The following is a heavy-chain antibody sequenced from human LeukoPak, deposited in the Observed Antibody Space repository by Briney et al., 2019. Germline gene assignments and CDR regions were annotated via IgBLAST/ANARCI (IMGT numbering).Heavy chain of an antibody. CDR1: GFTFSNYE. CDR2: ISSSGSTI. D-gene: IGHD4-17*01. V-gene: IGHV3-48*03. CDR3: ARDGTTVTTRPDFLDY. Sequence: GGSLRLSGATSGFTFSNYEMNWVRQAPGKGLEWVSYISSSGSTIYYTDSVKGRFTISRDNAKNSLYLQMNSLRAEDTAVYYCARDGTTVTTRPDFLDYWGQGTLVTVSS. J-gene: IGHJ4*02.